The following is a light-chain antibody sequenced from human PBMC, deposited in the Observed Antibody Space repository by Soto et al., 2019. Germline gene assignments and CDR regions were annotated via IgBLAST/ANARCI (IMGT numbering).Light chain of an antibody. CDR3: LQDYNYLTWT. V-gene: IGKV1-6*01. CDR1: QHIRND. J-gene: IGKJ1*01. CDR2: AAS. Sequence: AIQMTESPSSVSASVGDRVTITCRASQHIRNDLAWYQQKPGKAPKALIFAASNLQSGVPSRFSGSGSGTDFTLTISSLQPEDSATYYCLQDYNYLTWTFGQGTKVDI.